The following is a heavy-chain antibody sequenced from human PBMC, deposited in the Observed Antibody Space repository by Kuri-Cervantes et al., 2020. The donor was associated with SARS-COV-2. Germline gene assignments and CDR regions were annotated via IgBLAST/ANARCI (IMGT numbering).Heavy chain of an antibody. Sequence: SETLSLTCTVSGGSISSSSYYWGWIRQPPGKGLEWIGSIYYSGSTYYNPSLKSRVTISVDTSKNQFSLKLSSVTAADTAMYYCATSGYYDFWSGYYFDYWGQGTLVTVSS. CDR2: IYYSGST. V-gene: IGHV4-39*01. D-gene: IGHD3-3*01. J-gene: IGHJ4*02. CDR3: ATSGYYDFWSGYYFDY. CDR1: GGSISSSSYY.